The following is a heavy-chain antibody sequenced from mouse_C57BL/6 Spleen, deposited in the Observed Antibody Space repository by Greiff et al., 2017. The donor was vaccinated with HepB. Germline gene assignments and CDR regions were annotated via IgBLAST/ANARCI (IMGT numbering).Heavy chain of an antibody. CDR3: ARCGYYGYAMDY. CDR2: IHPNSGST. V-gene: IGHV1-64*01. D-gene: IGHD2-3*01. Sequence: VQLQQPGAELVKPGASVKLSCKASGYTFTSYWMHWVKQRPGQGLEWIGMIHPNSGSTNYNEKFKSKATLTVDKSSSTAYMQLSSLTSEDSAVYYCARCGYYGYAMDYWGQGTSVTVSS. CDR1: GYTFTSYW. J-gene: IGHJ4*01.